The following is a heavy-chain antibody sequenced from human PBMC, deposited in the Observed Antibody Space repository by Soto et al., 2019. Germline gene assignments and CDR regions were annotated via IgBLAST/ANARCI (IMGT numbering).Heavy chain of an antibody. V-gene: IGHV4-34*01. CDR3: ARVRRGYCSSTSCNDYAIDY. D-gene: IGHD2-2*01. CDR2: INHSGST. Sequence: SDTFSLTCAGYGGSFSGYDWRWFLQPPGKGLEWIGEINHSGSTNYNPSLKSRVTISVDTPKNQFSLKLSSVTAADTAVYYCARVRRGYCSSTSCNDYAIDYWGQGTLFTVSS. CDR1: GGSFSGYD. J-gene: IGHJ4*01.